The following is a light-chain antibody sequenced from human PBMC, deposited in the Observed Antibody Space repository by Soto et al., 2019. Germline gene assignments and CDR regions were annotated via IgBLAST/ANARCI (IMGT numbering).Light chain of an antibody. CDR1: QSLSSN. J-gene: IGKJ4*01. CDR3: QQYSDWPLT. Sequence: EIVMTQSPATLSVSPGERATLSCRASQSLSSNLAWYQQCPGQAPRLLIYGASTRATGIPARFSGSGSGTEFTLTISSLQSADFAIYFCQQYSDWPLTFGGGTKVEIK. V-gene: IGKV3-15*01. CDR2: GAS.